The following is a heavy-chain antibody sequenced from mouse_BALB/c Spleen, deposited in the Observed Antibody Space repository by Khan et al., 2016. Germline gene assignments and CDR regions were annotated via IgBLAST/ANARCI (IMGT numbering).Heavy chain of an antibody. CDR1: GYTFTNYG. D-gene: IGHD1-1*01. CDR3: ARRVYYSSSNDVMYY. Sequence: QIQLVQSGPELKKPGETVKISCKAPGYTFTNYGMNWVKQAPGKGLKWMGWMNTYTGESTYPVAFKGRFAFSFDTSASTAYLQFNNLKNEDMATDCVARRVYYSSSNDVMYYWGQGTAVTVYS. V-gene: IGHV9-1*02. J-gene: IGHJ4*01. CDR2: MNTYTGES.